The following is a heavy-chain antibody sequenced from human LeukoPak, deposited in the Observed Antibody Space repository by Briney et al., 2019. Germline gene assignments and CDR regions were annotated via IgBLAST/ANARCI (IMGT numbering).Heavy chain of an antibody. V-gene: IGHV3-33*01. CDR3: ARDDLERVGATPLDY. Sequence: GGSLRLSCAASGFTFSSYGMHWVRQAPGKGLEWVGVIWYDGSNKYYADSVKGRFTISRDNSKNTLYPQMNSLRAEDTAVYYCARDDLERVGATPLDYWGQGTLVTVSS. CDR2: IWYDGSNK. D-gene: IGHD1-26*01. CDR1: GFTFSSYG. J-gene: IGHJ4*02.